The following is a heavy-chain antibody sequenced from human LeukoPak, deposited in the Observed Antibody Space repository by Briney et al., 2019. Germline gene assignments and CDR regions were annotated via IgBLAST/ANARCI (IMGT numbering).Heavy chain of an antibody. CDR2: IKQDGSEK. Sequence: GGSLRLSCAASGFTFSSYWMSWVRQAPGKGLEWVANIKQDGSEKYYVDSVKGRFTISRDNAKNSLYLQMNSLRAEDTAVYYCARRGVVPNYYFDYWGQGTLVTVSS. D-gene: IGHD3-3*01. CDR1: GFTFSSYW. CDR3: ARRGVVPNYYFDY. V-gene: IGHV3-7*03. J-gene: IGHJ4*02.